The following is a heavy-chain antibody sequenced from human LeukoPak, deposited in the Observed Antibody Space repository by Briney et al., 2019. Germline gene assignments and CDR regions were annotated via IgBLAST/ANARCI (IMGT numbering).Heavy chain of an antibody. J-gene: IGHJ4*02. D-gene: IGHD2-15*01. CDR2: IYSSGST. CDR1: GGSISSYY. V-gene: IGHV4-59*01. CDR3: ARVLGSGYSDY. Sequence: PSETLSLTCTVSGGSISSYYWSWIRQPPGKGLEWLGYIYSSGSTNHNPSLKSRVTISVDTSKNQFSLKLSSVTAADMAVYYCARVLGSGYSDYWGQGTLVTVSS.